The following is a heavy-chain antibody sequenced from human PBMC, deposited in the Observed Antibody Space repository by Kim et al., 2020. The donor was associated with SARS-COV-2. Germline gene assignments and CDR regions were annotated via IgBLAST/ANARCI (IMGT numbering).Heavy chain of an antibody. D-gene: IGHD3-3*01. CDR3: AREGSGFDFWSGTPDY. CDR2: INVGNGNT. V-gene: IGHV1-3*01. J-gene: IGHJ4*02. Sequence: ASVKVSCKASGYDFTSYAIHWVRQAPGQSLEWMGWINVGNGNTKYALKFQGRVLITRDTSARTAYMELSSLTSEDTAVYYCAREGSGFDFWSGTPDYWGQGTLVTVSS. CDR1: GYDFTSYA.